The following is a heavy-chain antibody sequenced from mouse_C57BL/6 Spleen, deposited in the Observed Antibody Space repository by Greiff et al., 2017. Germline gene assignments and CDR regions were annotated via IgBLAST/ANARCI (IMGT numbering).Heavy chain of an antibody. CDR2: IDPEDGDT. D-gene: IGHD1-1*01. J-gene: IGHJ3*01. Sequence: EVKLMESGAELVRPGASVKLSCTASGFNIKDYYMHWVKQRPEQGLEWIGRIDPEDGDTEYAPKFQGKATMTADTSSNTAYLQLSSLTSEDTAVYYCTTWDGSSWFAYWRQGTLVTVSA. CDR1: GFNIKDYY. V-gene: IGHV14-1*01. CDR3: TTWDGSSWFAY.